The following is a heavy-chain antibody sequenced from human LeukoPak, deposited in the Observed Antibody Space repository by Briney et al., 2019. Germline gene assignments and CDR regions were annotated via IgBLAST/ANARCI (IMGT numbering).Heavy chain of an antibody. Sequence: PGGSLRLSRVASGFSFSTYWMHWVRQAPGKGLEWVSRINGDGSSTSYADSVKGRFTISRDNAKNTVYLQMNSLRVEDTAVYYCIRDFGSVGATNAFDIWGQGTMVTVSS. D-gene: IGHD1-26*01. V-gene: IGHV3-74*01. J-gene: IGHJ3*02. CDR3: IRDFGSVGATNAFDI. CDR2: INGDGSST. CDR1: GFSFSTYW.